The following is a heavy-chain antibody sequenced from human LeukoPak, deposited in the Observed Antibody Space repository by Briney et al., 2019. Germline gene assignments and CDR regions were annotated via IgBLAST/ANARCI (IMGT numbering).Heavy chain of an antibody. Sequence: SETLSLTCTVSGGSISSSGYYWSWIRQHPGKGLEWIGYIYYSGSTYYNPSLKSRVTISVDTSKNQFSLKLSSVTAADTAVYYCARDRRRSSGYSSSWYLSYSMDVWGQGTTVTVSS. CDR3: ARDRRRSSGYSSSWYLSYSMDV. D-gene: IGHD6-13*01. V-gene: IGHV4-31*03. CDR1: GGSISSSGYY. J-gene: IGHJ6*02. CDR2: IYYSGST.